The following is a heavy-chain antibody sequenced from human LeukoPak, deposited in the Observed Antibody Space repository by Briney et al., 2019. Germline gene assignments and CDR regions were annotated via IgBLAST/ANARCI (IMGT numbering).Heavy chain of an antibody. Sequence: SGGSLRLSCAASGFTFSTYSMNWVRQAPGKGLEWVGRIKSKYDGGTTDYAAPVKGRFSVSRDDSKNTVFLQVSSLKSEDTGVYYCATGGYYFDYWGLGTLVTVSS. CDR3: ATGGYYFDY. V-gene: IGHV3-15*01. CDR2: IKSKYDGGTT. CDR1: GFTFSTYS. J-gene: IGHJ4*02. D-gene: IGHD1-14*01.